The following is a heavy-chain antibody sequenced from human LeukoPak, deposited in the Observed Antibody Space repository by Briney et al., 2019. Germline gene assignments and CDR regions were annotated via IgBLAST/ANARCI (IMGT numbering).Heavy chain of an antibody. Sequence: GASVKVSCKASGYTFTSYYMHWVRQAPGQRLEWMGIINPSGGSTSYAQKFQGRVTMTRDTSTSTVYMELSSLRSEDTAVHYCSRGPTIRGRWFDPWGQGTLVTVSS. V-gene: IGHV1-46*03. CDR3: SRGPTIRGRWFDP. J-gene: IGHJ5*02. CDR1: GYTFTSYY. D-gene: IGHD5-24*01. CDR2: INPSGGST.